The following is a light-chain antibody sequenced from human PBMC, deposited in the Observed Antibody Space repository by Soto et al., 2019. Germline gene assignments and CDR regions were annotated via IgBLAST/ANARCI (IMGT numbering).Light chain of an antibody. CDR2: DVT. V-gene: IGLV2-11*02. J-gene: IGLJ1*01. CDR1: SSDVGGYNY. CDR3: CSYAGSYAYV. Sequence: QSVLTRPRSVSGSPGQSVTISCTGTSSDVGGYNYVSWYQHQPGKAPKLKIYDVTKRPSGVRDHFSASKSGRTASLPIPGVQAEDEADYYCCSYAGSYAYVFGTGTKVTVL.